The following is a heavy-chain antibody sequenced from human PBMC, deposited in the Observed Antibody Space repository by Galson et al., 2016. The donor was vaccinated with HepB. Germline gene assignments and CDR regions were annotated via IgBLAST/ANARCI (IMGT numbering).Heavy chain of an antibody. CDR1: GDSISGDSISNNYW. CDR2: IYETGTA. J-gene: IGHJ4*02. V-gene: IGHV4-4*02. Sequence: SETLSLTCTVSGDSISGDSISNNYWWGWVRQSPEKGFEWIGEIYETGTANYNPPFTRRATISVDKSKNQISLRLDSVTAADTAAYYCTRGNLGAYATMAFDYWGQGSLVTVSS. D-gene: IGHD1-26*01. CDR3: TRGNLGAYATMAFDY.